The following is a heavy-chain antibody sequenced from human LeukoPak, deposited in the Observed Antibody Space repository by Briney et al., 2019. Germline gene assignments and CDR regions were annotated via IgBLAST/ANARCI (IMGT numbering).Heavy chain of an antibody. J-gene: IGHJ4*02. CDR2: ISGSGGST. CDR1: GFTFSSYG. V-gene: IGHV3-23*01. CDR3: ARRAGAYSHPYDY. Sequence: GGSLRLSCAASGFTFSSYGMSWVRQAPGKGLEWVSAISGSGGSTYYADSVKGRFALSRDNSKNTVYLQMNSLRAEDAAVYYCARRAGAYSHPYDYWGQGTLVTVSS. D-gene: IGHD4/OR15-4a*01.